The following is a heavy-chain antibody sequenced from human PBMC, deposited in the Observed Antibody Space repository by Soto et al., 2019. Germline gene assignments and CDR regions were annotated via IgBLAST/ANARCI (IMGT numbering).Heavy chain of an antibody. CDR1: GFTFSDYY. Sequence: RGSLRLSCAASGFTFSDYYMSWIRQAPGKGLEWVSYISSSSSYTNYADSVKGRFTISRDNAKNSLYLQMNSLRAEDTAVYYCARVWTFFLESSAGHWFDPWGQGTL. CDR3: ARVWTFFLESSAGHWFDP. V-gene: IGHV3-11*06. CDR2: ISSSSSYT. D-gene: IGHD3-3*01. J-gene: IGHJ5*02.